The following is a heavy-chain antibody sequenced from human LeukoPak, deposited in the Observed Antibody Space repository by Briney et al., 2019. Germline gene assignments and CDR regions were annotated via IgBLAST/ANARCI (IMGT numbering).Heavy chain of an antibody. CDR2: IYYSGST. CDR1: GGSISSGGYY. CDR3: AREVINGSSGSTNWFDP. J-gene: IGHJ5*02. D-gene: IGHD3-10*01. V-gene: IGHV4-31*03. Sequence: SQTLSLTCTVSGGSISSGGYYWSWIRQHPGKGLEWIGYIYYSGSTYCNPSLKSRVTISVDTSKNQFSLKLSSVTAADTAVYYCAREVINGSSGSTNWFDPWGQGTLVTVSS.